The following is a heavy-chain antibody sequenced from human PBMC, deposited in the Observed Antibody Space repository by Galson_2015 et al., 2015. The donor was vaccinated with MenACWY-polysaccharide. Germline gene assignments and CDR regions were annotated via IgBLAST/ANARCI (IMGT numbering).Heavy chain of an antibody. D-gene: IGHD2-15*01. V-gene: IGHV3-74*01. CDR2: INADGSAT. J-gene: IGHJ5*02. CDR1: GFTFSTYW. CDR3: TKAGAKYCSGSSCNFNWFDP. Sequence: SLRLCCAASGFTFSTYWMHWVRHVPGKGLVWVSRINADGSATGYADSVRGRFTISRDNAKNTLYLEINSLRAEDTAVCYCTKAGAKYCSGSSCNFNWFDPWGQGTQVTVSS.